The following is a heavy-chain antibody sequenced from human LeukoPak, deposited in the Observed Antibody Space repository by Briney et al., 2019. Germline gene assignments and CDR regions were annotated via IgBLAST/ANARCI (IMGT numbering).Heavy chain of an antibody. V-gene: IGHV3-23*01. CDR1: GFTFSSYA. CDR2: ISGSGGST. CDR3: ANEVGSIVGAN. J-gene: IGHJ1*01. D-gene: IGHD1-26*01. Sequence: GGYLRLSCAASGFTFSSYAMSWVRQAPGKGLEWVSAISGSGGSTYYADSVKGRFTISRDNSKNTLYLQMNSLRAEDTAVYYCANEVGSIVGANWGQGTLVTVSS.